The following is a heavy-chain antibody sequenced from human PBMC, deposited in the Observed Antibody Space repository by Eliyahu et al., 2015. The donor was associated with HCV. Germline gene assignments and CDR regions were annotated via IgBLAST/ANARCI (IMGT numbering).Heavy chain of an antibody. Sequence: QVQLVQSGGGVVQPGXSLRLPCVASGFTLSNYPLHWVRQAPGKGLEWVAIISKDGSEKYYVGSVKGRFTISRDTSKNTLYLQMNSLRPDDTAMYYCARGWGGHDIGWYFDLWGRGTLVTVSS. CDR1: GFTLSNYP. CDR3: ARGWGGHDIGWYFDL. D-gene: IGHD1-1*01. J-gene: IGHJ2*01. V-gene: IGHV3-30*04. CDR2: ISKDGSEK.